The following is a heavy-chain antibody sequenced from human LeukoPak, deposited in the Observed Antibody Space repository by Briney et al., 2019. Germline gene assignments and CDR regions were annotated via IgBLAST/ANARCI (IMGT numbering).Heavy chain of an antibody. J-gene: IGHJ4*02. CDR2: ISGRGGST. D-gene: IGHD6-13*01. CDR1: GFTFSSYG. CDR3: ARLKAAAGSNFDY. Sequence: GGSLRLSCAASGFTFSSYGMSWVRQAPGKGLEWVSAISGRGGSTYYADSVKGRFTISRDNSKNSLYLQMNSLRAEDTALYYCARLKAAAGSNFDYWGQGTLVTVSS. V-gene: IGHV3-23*01.